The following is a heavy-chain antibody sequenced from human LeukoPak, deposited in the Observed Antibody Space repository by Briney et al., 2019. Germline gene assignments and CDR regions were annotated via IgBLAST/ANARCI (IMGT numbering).Heavy chain of an antibody. CDR3: ARGGEHCSSTSCYWGDYFDY. J-gene: IGHJ4*02. Sequence: GGSLRLSCAASGFTFSSYWMNWVRQAPGKGLEWVANIKQDGSEKYYVDSVKGRFTISRDNAKNSLYLQMNSLRAEDTAVYYCARGGEHCSSTSCYWGDYFDYWGQGTLVTVSS. D-gene: IGHD2-2*01. V-gene: IGHV3-7*01. CDR2: IKQDGSEK. CDR1: GFTFSSYW.